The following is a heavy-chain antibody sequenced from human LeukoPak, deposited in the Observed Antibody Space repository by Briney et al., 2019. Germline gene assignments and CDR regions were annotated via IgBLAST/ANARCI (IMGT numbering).Heavy chain of an antibody. CDR1: RDCVSSFSAT. D-gene: IGHD4-17*01. Sequence: SQTLSLTCAIPRDCVSSFSATWSWIRQSPSRGLEWLGRTYYRSKWYNDYAVCVKSRITFNADTSKNQFSLQLNSVAHDDTAVYCCAKITETTRWFDPWGQGTLVTVSS. V-gene: IGHV6-1*01. CDR2: TYYRSKWYN. CDR3: AKITETTRWFDP. J-gene: IGHJ5*02.